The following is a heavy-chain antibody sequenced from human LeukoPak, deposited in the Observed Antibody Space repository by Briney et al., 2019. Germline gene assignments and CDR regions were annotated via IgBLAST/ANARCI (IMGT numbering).Heavy chain of an antibody. J-gene: IGHJ4*02. CDR3: ARVGNYYPYYFDF. Sequence: SETLSLTCTVSGGSISSSSYYWGWIRQPPGKGLEWIGSIYYSGSTYYNPSLKSRVTISVDTSKNQFSLKLSSVTAADTAVYYCARVGNYYPYYFDFWGQGTLVTVSS. CDR1: GGSISSSSYY. V-gene: IGHV4-39*07. D-gene: IGHD3-22*01. CDR2: IYYSGST.